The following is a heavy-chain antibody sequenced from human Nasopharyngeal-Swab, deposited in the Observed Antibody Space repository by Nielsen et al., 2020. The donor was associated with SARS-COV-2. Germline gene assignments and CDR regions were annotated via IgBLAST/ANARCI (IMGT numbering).Heavy chain of an antibody. CDR2: ITWNGGSI. V-gene: IGHV3-20*04. CDR1: GFIFDDYA. CDR3: ARDKSSTVTTFDY. D-gene: IGHD4-17*01. J-gene: IGHJ4*02. Sequence: GESLKISCAASGFIFDDYAMNWVRQAPGKGLEWVSGITWNGGSIGYAESVKGRFTISRDSAKNSLYLQMNSLRAEDTALYYCARDKSSTVTTFDYWGQGTLVTASS.